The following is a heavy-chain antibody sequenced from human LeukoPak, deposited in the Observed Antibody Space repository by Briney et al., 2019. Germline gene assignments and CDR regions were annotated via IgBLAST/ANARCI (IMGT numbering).Heavy chain of an antibody. CDR1: GNTFNSYG. Sequence: ASVKVSCKASGNTFNSYGITWVRQVPGQGLEWMGWISAYSGNTKYAQMLQGRVTMTTDTSTSTAYMELRSLRSDDTAVYYCASGQTVMPPRGYYMDVWGKGTTVTVFS. CDR3: ASGQTVMPPRGYYMDV. CDR2: ISAYSGNT. J-gene: IGHJ6*03. V-gene: IGHV1-18*01. D-gene: IGHD4-17*01.